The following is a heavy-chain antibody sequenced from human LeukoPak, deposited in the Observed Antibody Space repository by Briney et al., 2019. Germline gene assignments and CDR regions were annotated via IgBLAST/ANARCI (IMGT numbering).Heavy chain of an antibody. J-gene: IGHJ3*02. Sequence: PSETLSLTCAVSGYSISSGYYWGWIRQPPGKGLEWIGSIYHSGSTYYNPSLKSRVTISVDTSKNQFSLKLSSVTAADTAVYYCARRMKGAFDIWGQGTMVTVSS. CDR3: ARRMKGAFDI. CDR2: IYHSGST. CDR1: GYSISSGYY. V-gene: IGHV4-38-2*01.